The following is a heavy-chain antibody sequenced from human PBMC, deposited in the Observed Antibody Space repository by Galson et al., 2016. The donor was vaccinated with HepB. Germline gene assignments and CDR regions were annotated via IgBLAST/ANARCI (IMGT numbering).Heavy chain of an antibody. CDR1: GFTFSLSG. J-gene: IGHJ4*02. Sequence: SLRLSRAASGFTFSLSGLHWVRQAPGKGLEWVAAISYDGSLKYYADSVEGRFTISRDNSKNTLYLQMNSLRAEDTAVYYCAKGQQLAYFDYWGQGTLVTVSS. CDR3: AKGQQLAYFDY. CDR2: ISYDGSLK. V-gene: IGHV3-33*05. D-gene: IGHD6-13*01.